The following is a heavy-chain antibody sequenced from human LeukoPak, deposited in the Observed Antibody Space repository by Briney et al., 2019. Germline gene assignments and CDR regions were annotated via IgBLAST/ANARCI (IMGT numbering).Heavy chain of an antibody. J-gene: IGHJ6*03. CDR2: ISGSGDTT. D-gene: IGHD2-15*01. CDR1: GFTFSSYA. V-gene: IGHV3-23*01. Sequence: PGGSLRLSCAASGFTFSSYAMSWARQAPGGGLEWVSAISGSGDTTYHADSVKGRFTISRDNSENRLSLQMDSLRAEDTAVYFCAKDTTAWWYHRAYMDVWGKGTTVTVSS. CDR3: AKDTTAWWYHRAYMDV.